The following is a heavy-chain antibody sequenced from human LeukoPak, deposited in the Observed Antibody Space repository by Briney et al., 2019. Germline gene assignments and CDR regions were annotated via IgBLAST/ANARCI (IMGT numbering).Heavy chain of an antibody. V-gene: IGHV1-46*01. CDR2: INPSGGST. Sequence: ASVKVSCKASGYTFTSYYMHWVRQAPGQGLEWMGIINPSGGSTSYAQKFQGRVTMTRDTSTSTVYMELSSLRAEDTAVYYCAKEDYYDSSGPICGFDYWGQGTLVTVSS. CDR1: GYTFTSYY. D-gene: IGHD3-22*01. J-gene: IGHJ4*02. CDR3: AKEDYYDSSGPICGFDY.